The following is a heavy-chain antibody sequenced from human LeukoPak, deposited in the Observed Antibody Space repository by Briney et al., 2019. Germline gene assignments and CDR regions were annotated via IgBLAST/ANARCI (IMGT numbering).Heavy chain of an antibody. J-gene: IGHJ4*02. V-gene: IGHV3-7*01. CDR3: ATDRGWRTSGYYLYYFEY. CDR2: IKHDGSEK. D-gene: IGHD3-3*01. Sequence: GGSLRLSCAASGFIFTNYFMSWVRQAPGKGLEWVASIKHDGSEKYYVDSVRGRFTISRDNTMNSLYLQMSSLRAEDTAVYYCATDRGWRTSGYYLYYFEYWGQGTLVTFSP. CDR1: GFIFTNYF.